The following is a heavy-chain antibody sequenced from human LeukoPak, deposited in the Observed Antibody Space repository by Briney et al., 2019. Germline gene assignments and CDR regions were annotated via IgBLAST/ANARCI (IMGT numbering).Heavy chain of an antibody. D-gene: IGHD3-9*01. CDR1: GFTFSSYA. J-gene: IGHJ6*03. V-gene: IGHV3-64*01. Sequence: GGSLRLSCAASGFTFSSYAMHWVRQAPGKGLEYVSAISSNGGSTYYANSVKGRFTISRDNSKNTLYLQMNSLRAEDTAVYYCAKDTTIFKYMDVWGKGTTVTVSS. CDR2: ISSNGGST. CDR3: AKDTTIFKYMDV.